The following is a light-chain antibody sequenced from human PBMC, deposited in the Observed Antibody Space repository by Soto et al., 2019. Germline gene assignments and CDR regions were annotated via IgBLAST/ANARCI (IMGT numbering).Light chain of an antibody. J-gene: IGLJ3*02. Sequence: QAVVTQPPSVSGAPGQRVTISCTGTSYNIGAGYDVHWYQQLPETAPKLLIYGNSNRPSGVPDRFSGSKSGTSASLAITGLQAEEEADYYCQSYDRSLSGWVFGGGTKLTVL. V-gene: IGLV1-40*01. CDR2: GNS. CDR3: QSYDRSLSGWV. CDR1: SYNIGAGYD.